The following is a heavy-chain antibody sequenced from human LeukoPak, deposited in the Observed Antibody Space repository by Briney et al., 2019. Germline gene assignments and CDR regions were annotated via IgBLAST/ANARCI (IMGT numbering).Heavy chain of an antibody. D-gene: IGHD3-10*01. J-gene: IGHJ5*02. Sequence: GGSLRLSCAASGFTFSSYGMHWVRQAPGKGLEWVAFIRYDGSNKYYADSVKGRFTISRDNSKNTLFLQMNSLRAEDTALYYCAKVGRRITMVRGLGENNWLDPWGQGTLVTVSS. V-gene: IGHV3-30*02. CDR1: GFTFSSYG. CDR2: IRYDGSNK. CDR3: AKVGRRITMVRGLGENNWLDP.